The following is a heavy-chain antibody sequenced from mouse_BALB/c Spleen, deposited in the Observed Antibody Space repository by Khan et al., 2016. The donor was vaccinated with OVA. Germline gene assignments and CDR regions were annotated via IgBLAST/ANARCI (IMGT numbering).Heavy chain of an antibody. CDR1: GYSFTSYL. V-gene: IGHV1-5*01. D-gene: IGHD1-3*01. CDR3: ARGGYSSFAY. CDR2: FYPGNGDT. J-gene: IGHJ3*01. Sequence: EVQLQQSGTVLARPGASVKMSCKASGYSFTSYLIHWVKQRPGQGLEWIGDFYPGNGDTTYNQTFKDKAKLTADTSASTANMELSSLTNEDSAVYYCARGGYSSFAYWGQGTLVTVSA.